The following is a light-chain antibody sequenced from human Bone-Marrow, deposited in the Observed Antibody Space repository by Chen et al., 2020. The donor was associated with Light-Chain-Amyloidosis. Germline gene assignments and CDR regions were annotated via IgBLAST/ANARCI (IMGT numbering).Light chain of an antibody. J-gene: IGLJ2*01. Sequence: QSALTQPASVSGSPGQSITISCTGTSSDVGDYNYVSWYQQHPGKAPKLMIYDVSNRPSGVANRYAGSKSGNTASRTISGLQAEDEADYYCSSYTSSNTLVFGGGTKLTVL. CDR2: DVS. V-gene: IGLV2-14*01. CDR1: SSDVGDYNY. CDR3: SSYTSSNTLV.